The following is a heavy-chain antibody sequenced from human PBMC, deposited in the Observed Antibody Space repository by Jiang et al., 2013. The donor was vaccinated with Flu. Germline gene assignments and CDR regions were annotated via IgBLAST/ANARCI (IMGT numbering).Heavy chain of an antibody. V-gene: IGHV1-8*01. Sequence: LEWMGWMNPNSGNTGYAQKFQGRVTMTRNTSISTAYMELSSLRSEDTAVYYCTRASTAARKLANYWGQGTLVTVSS. CDR2: MNPNSGNT. J-gene: IGHJ4*02. D-gene: IGHD6-6*01. CDR3: TRASTAARKLANY.